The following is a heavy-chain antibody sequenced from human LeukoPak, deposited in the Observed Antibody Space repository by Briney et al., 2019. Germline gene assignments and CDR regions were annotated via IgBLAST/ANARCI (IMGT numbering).Heavy chain of an antibody. J-gene: IGHJ5*02. D-gene: IGHD1-26*01. CDR3: ARGIRGQFTSNWFDP. V-gene: IGHV1-8*01. Sequence: ASVKVSCTASGYTFSSYDINWVRQATGQGPEWMGWINPDNGQKGYAQKFQDRVTMTRDTSISTAYMELTSLTSDDTALYLCARGIRGQFTSNWFDPWGQGTLVTVSS. CDR1: GYTFSSYD. CDR2: INPDNGQK.